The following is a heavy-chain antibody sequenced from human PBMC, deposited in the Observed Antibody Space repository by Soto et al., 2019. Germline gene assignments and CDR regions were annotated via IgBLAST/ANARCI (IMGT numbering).Heavy chain of an antibody. CDR1: GFTFSSYA. D-gene: IGHD2-15*01. V-gene: IGHV3-30-3*01. Sequence: QVQLVESGGGVVQPGRSLRLSCAASGFTFSSYAMHWVRQAPGKGLEWVAVISYDGSNKYYADSVKGRFTISRDNSKNTLYLQMNSLRAEDTAVYYCARDKGGPFDYWGQGTLVTVSS. J-gene: IGHJ4*02. CDR2: ISYDGSNK. CDR3: ARDKGGPFDY.